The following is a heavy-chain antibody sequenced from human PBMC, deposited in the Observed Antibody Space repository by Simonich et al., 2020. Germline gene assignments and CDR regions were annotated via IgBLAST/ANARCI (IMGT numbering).Heavy chain of an antibody. CDR2: IKQDGSEK. D-gene: IGHD7-27*01. V-gene: IGHV3-7*01. CDR1: GFTFSSHW. CDR3: ARDGLGTAYYYYMDV. J-gene: IGHJ6*03. Sequence: VQLVGSGGGFVQPGGSLGLSCAASGFTFSSHWMSWVRQAPGKGLEWVANIKQDGSEKYYVDSVKGRFTISRDNAKNSLYLQMNSLRAEDTAVYYCARDGLGTAYYYYMDVWGKGTTVTVSS.